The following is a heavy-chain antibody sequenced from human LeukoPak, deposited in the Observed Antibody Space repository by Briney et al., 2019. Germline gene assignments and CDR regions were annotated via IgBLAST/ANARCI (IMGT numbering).Heavy chain of an antibody. CDR2: IKQDGSEK. Sequence: GGSLRLSCAASGFTFSNYWMSWVRQAPGKGLEWVANIKQDGSEKYYVGSVKGRFTISRDNAKNSLYLQMNSLRAEDTAVYYCASGAAAGSRSDYWGQGTLVTVSS. CDR1: GFTFSNYW. V-gene: IGHV3-7*01. CDR3: ASGAAAGSRSDY. J-gene: IGHJ4*02. D-gene: IGHD6-13*01.